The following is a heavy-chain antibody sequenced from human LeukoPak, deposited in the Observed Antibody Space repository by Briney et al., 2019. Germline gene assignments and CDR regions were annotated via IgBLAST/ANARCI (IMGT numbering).Heavy chain of an antibody. CDR1: GASFSSASY. Sequence: PSETLSLTCTVSGASFSSASYWTWIRQPPGKGVEWIAHIYNGVNTNYNPSLKSRVTISVDTSKNQFSLRLNSVTAADTAVYYCARGHCSSTSCYWDWFDPWGQGTLVTVSS. J-gene: IGHJ5*02. CDR3: ARGHCSSTSCYWDWFDP. V-gene: IGHV4-61*01. CDR2: IYNGVNT. D-gene: IGHD2-2*01.